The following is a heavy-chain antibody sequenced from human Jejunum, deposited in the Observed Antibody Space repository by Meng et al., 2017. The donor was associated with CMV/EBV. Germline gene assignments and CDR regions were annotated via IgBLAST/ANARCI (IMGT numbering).Heavy chain of an antibody. D-gene: IGHD2-2*01. J-gene: IGHJ5*02. V-gene: IGHV4-4*09. CDR3: ARGDHCGTTACYPHWFDP. CDR2: IFSSGTT. Sequence: IRDYYWSWIRQPPGKGLEWIGYIFSSGTTDYNPSIKSRVTMSVDMSKNQVSLTLTSVTAADTAVYYCARGDHCGTTACYPHWFDPWGQGTLVTVSS. CDR1: IRDYY.